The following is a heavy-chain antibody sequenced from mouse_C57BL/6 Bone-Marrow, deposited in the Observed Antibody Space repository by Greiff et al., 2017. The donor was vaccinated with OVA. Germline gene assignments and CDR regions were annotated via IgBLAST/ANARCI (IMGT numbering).Heavy chain of an antibody. J-gene: IGHJ4*01. V-gene: IGHV1-62-2*01. CDR2: FYPGSGSI. CDR3: ARHEEDSSGYYAMDY. D-gene: IGHD3-2*02. CDR1: GSTFTEYT. Sequence: QVQLKQSGAELVKPGASVKLSCKASGSTFTEYTIHWVKQGSGQGLEWIGWFYPGSGSIKYNEKFKDKATLTADKSSSTVYMELSRLTSEDSAVYFCARHEEDSSGYYAMDYWGQGTSVTVSS.